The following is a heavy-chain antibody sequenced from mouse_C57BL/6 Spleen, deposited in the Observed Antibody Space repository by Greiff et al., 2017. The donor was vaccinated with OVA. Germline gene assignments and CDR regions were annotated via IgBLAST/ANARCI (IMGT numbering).Heavy chain of an antibody. D-gene: IGHD2-10*01. J-gene: IGHJ4*01. CDR2: ISNLAYSI. V-gene: IGHV5-15*01. CDR3: ARRPTAGAMDY. Sequence: EVQLVESGGGLVQPGGSLKLSCAASGFTFSDYGMAWVRQAPRKGPEWVAFISNLAYSIYYADTVTGRFTISRENAKNTLYLEMSSLRSEDTAMYYCARRPTAGAMDYWGQGTSVTVSS. CDR1: GFTFSDYG.